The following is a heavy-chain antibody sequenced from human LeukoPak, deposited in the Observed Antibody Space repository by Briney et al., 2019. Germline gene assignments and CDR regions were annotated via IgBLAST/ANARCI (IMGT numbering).Heavy chain of an antibody. CDR1: GFTFSGYG. J-gene: IGHJ4*02. Sequence: GGSLRLSCAASGFTFSGYGRHWVRQAPGKGLEWVAFLRYDGSNTYYADSVKGRFTISRDNSRNTLYLQMNSLRAEDTAVYYCAKDFHRGYDYWGQGTLVTVSS. D-gene: IGHD3-22*01. V-gene: IGHV3-30*02. CDR2: LRYDGSNT. CDR3: AKDFHRGYDY.